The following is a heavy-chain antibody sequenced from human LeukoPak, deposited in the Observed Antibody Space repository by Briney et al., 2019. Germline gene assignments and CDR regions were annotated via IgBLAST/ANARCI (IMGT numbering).Heavy chain of an antibody. CDR3: AVDVIYESD. CDR1: GFTFSNSA. Sequence: SVKVPCKASGFTFSNSAVQWVRQARGQRLEWIGWIVVGSGNTNYAQKFQERVTITRDMSTSTAYMELSSLRSEATAVYYCAVDVIYESDWGQGTLVTVSS. J-gene: IGHJ4*02. V-gene: IGHV1-58*01. D-gene: IGHD2/OR15-2a*01. CDR2: IVVGSGNT.